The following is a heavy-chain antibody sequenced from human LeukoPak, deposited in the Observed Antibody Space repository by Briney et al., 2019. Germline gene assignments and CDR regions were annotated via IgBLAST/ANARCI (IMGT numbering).Heavy chain of an antibody. D-gene: IGHD5-18*01. Sequence: PGGSLRLSCAASGFTVSSYSMNWVRQAPGKGLEWDSSISSSSSYIYYADSVKGRFTISRDNAKNSLYLQMNSLRAEDTAVYYCARDQRRDTGTWGQGTMVTVSS. CDR1: GFTVSSYS. CDR3: ARDQRRDTGT. CDR2: ISSSSSYI. V-gene: IGHV3-21*01. J-gene: IGHJ3*01.